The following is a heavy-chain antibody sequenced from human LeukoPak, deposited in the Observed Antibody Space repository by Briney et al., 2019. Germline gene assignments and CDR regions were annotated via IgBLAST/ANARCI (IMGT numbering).Heavy chain of an antibody. CDR1: GYTFTSYY. D-gene: IGHD2-2*01. J-gene: IGHJ6*02. V-gene: IGHV1-46*01. CDR3: ARDSPVVPAAIFYYYYSMDV. CDR2: INPSGGST. Sequence: ASVKVSCKASGYTFTSYYMHWVRQAPGQGLEWMGIINPSGGSTSYAQKFQGRVTMTRDTSTSTVYMELSSLRSEDTAVYYCARDSPVVPAAIFYYYYSMDVWGQGTTVTVSS.